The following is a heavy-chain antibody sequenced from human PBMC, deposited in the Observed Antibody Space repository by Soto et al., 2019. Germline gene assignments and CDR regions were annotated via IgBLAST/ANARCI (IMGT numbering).Heavy chain of an antibody. J-gene: IGHJ6*02. D-gene: IGHD3-3*01. CDR2: INPSGGST. V-gene: IGHV1-46*01. Sequence: QVQLVQSGAEVKKPGASVKVSCKASGYTFTSYYMHWVRQAPGQGLEWMGIINPSGGSTSYAQKFQGRVTMTRDTSTSTVYMELSSLRSEDTAVYYCARRGRSTSTYYDFWSGYERYYYYGMDVWGQGTTVTVSS. CDR1: GYTFTSYY. CDR3: ARRGRSTSTYYDFWSGYERYYYYGMDV.